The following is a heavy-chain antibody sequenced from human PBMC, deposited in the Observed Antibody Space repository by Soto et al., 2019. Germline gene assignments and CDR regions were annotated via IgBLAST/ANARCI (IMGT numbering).Heavy chain of an antibody. CDR3: VKDSLSRFGELH. CDR2: TWFDASRE. Sequence: QVQLAESGGGVVQPGRSLRLSCVGSGVTMSRHGMHWVRQAPGKGLEWVAVTWFDASREYYGYSVRGRFTVSRDNSQNTIHAPIITLRAEDPAVDYCVKDSLSRFGELHRAHGTLVTVSS. V-gene: IGHV3-33*06. J-gene: IGHJ4*01. CDR1: GVTMSRHG. D-gene: IGHD3-10*02.